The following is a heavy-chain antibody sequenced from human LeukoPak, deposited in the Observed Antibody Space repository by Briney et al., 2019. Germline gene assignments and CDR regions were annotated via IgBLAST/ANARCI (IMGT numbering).Heavy chain of an antibody. J-gene: IGHJ4*02. V-gene: IGHV4-31*03. CDR2: IYYSGST. Sequence: SETLSLTCTVSGGSISSGGYYWSWIRQHPGKGLEWIGYIYYSGSTYYNPSLKSRVTISVDTSKNQFSLKLSSVTAADTAVYYCARDKGGSSLYFDYWGQGTLVTVSS. CDR1: GGSISSGGYY. D-gene: IGHD1-26*01. CDR3: ARDKGGSSLYFDY.